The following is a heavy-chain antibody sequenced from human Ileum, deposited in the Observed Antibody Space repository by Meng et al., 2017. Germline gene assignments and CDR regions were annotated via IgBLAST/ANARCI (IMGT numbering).Heavy chain of an antibody. CDR2: IVAGGATT. V-gene: IGHV3-23*01. CDR3: AKYLSPDSGTYFYALEY. Sequence: SLKISCAASGFIFSRCDMGWVRQTPGKGLGWVSSIVAGGATTYYPDSVRGRFTISRDDSKNSVSLQMHSLRAEDTAVSYCAKYLSPDSGTYFYALEYWGQGTLVTVSS. D-gene: IGHD3-22*01. J-gene: IGHJ4*02. CDR1: GFIFSRCD.